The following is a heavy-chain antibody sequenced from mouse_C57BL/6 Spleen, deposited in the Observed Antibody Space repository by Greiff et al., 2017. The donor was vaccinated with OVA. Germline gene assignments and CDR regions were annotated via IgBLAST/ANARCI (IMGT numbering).Heavy chain of an antibody. Sequence: QVTLKECGPGILQSSQTLSLTCSFSGFSLSTSGMGVSWIRQPSGKGLEWLAHIYWDDDKRYNPSLKSRLTISKDTSRNQVFLKITSVDTADTATYYCARSSYYYGSSYAYWGQGTLVTVSA. J-gene: IGHJ3*01. CDR2: IYWDDDK. CDR1: GFSLSTSGMG. CDR3: ARSSYYYGSSYAY. V-gene: IGHV8-12*01. D-gene: IGHD1-1*01.